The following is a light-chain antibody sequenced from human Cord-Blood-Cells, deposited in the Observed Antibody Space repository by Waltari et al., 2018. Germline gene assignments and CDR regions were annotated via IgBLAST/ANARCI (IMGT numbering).Light chain of an antibody. V-gene: IGKV1D-8*03. CDR1: QGISSY. J-gene: IGKJ1*01. CDR2: AAS. Sequence: VIGMTPTHPLLSASTGDRVPISCRVSQGISSYLAWYQHKPGKAPELLIYAASTLESGIPSRFSGSGSGTDFTLTISSLQSEDFAAYYCQQYYSFPWTFGQGTKVEIK. CDR3: QQYYSFPWT.